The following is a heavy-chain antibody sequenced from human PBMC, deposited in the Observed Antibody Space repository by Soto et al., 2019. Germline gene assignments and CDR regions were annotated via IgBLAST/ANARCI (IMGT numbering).Heavy chain of an antibody. CDR3: ARAGYYYGSGKPAFDYYYYGMDV. CDR1: GYTFTSYG. CDR2: ISAYNGNT. V-gene: IGHV1-18*01. J-gene: IGHJ6*02. D-gene: IGHD3-10*01. Sequence: QVQLVQSGAEVKKPGTSVKVSCKASGYTFTSYGISWVRQAPGQGLEWMGWISAYNGNTNYAQKLQGRVTMTTDTSTSTAYMELRSLRSDDTAVYYCARAGYYYGSGKPAFDYYYYGMDVWGQGTTVTVSS.